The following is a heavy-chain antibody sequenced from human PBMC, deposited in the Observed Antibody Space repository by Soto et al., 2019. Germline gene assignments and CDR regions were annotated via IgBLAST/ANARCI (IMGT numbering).Heavy chain of an antibody. CDR1: GFSLSTSGVG. CDR2: IYWDDAK. CDR3: AHRHSSGWYYDY. D-gene: IGHD6-19*01. Sequence: QITLKESGPTLVKPTQTRTLTCTFSGFSLSTSGVGVGWIRQPPGKALEWLALIYWDDAKRYSPSLKSTLTITKDTSKNQVVLTMTNMDPVDTATYYCAHRHSSGWYYDYWGQGTLVTVSS. V-gene: IGHV2-5*02. J-gene: IGHJ4*02.